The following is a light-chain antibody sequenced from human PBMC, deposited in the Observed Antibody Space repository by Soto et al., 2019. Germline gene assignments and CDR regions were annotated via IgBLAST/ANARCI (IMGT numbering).Light chain of an antibody. V-gene: IGKV1-9*01. Sequence: IQLTQSPSLLSASVGDRVTVSCRASQGISNYLAWFQQKPGKAPKLLISSASTLETGVPSRFSGSGSGTEFTLTISSLQPEDFATYYCQQFYAYPRTFGQGTKVDIK. J-gene: IGKJ1*01. CDR1: QGISNY. CDR2: SAS. CDR3: QQFYAYPRT.